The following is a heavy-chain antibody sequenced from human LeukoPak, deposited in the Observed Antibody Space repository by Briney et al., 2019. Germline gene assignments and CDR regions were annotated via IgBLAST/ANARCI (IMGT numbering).Heavy chain of an antibody. V-gene: IGHV5-51*01. Sequence: RVESLKISCKGSGYSFTGYWIGWVRQMPGKGLEWMGIIYPGDSDTRYSPSFQGQVTISADKSISTAYLQWSSLKASDTAMYYCARLNMVRGAGVDYWGQGTLVTVSS. D-gene: IGHD3-10*01. J-gene: IGHJ4*02. CDR1: GYSFTGYW. CDR3: ARLNMVRGAGVDY. CDR2: IYPGDSDT.